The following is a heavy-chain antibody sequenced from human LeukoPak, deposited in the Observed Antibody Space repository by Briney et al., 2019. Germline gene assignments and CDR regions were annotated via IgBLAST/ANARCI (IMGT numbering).Heavy chain of an antibody. CDR1: GYTFTGYY. D-gene: IGHD3-10*01. CDR2: INPNSGGT. V-gene: IGHV1-2*02. CDR3: AMGYYYGSGSYYPYYYYYGMDV. Sequence: ASVKVSCKASGYTFTGYYMHWVRQAPGQGLEWMGWINPNSGGTNYAQKSQGRVTMTRDTSINTAYMELSGLRSDDTAVYYCAMGYYYGSGSYYPYYYYYGMDVWGQGTTVTVSS. J-gene: IGHJ6*02.